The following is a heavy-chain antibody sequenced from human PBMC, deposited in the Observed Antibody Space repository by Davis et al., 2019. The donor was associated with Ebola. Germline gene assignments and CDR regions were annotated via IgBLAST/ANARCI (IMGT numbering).Heavy chain of an antibody. J-gene: IGHJ5*02. V-gene: IGHV1-18*01. D-gene: IGHD3-10*01. CDR3: ARSRVTMVRGNNWFDP. CDR2: ISPYNGNT. CDR1: GHTFTSYG. Sequence: ASVKVSCKASGHTFTSYGISWVRQAPGQGLEWMGWISPYNGNTNYAQKLQGRVTMTTDTSTSTAYMELRSLRSDDTAVYYCARSRVTMVRGNNWFDPWGQGTLVTVSS.